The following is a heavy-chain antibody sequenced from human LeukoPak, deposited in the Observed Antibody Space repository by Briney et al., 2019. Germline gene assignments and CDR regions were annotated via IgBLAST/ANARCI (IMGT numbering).Heavy chain of an antibody. CDR2: IVVGSGNT. CDR1: GFTFTSSA. CDR3: AAGIQLWPYYYYGMDV. J-gene: IGHJ6*02. Sequence: SAKVSCKASGFTFTSSAMQWVRQARGQRLEWIGWIVVGSGNTNYAQKFQERVTITRDMSTSTAYMELSSLRSEDTAVYYCAAGIQLWPYYYYGMDVWGQGTTVTVSS. V-gene: IGHV1-58*02. D-gene: IGHD5-18*01.